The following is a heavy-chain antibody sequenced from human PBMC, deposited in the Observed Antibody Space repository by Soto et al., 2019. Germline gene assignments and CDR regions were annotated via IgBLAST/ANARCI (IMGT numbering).Heavy chain of an antibody. CDR3: ANQWFGELLAGYYFDY. CDR1: GFTFSSYA. D-gene: IGHD3-10*01. CDR2: ISGSGGST. J-gene: IGHJ4*02. V-gene: IGHV3-23*01. Sequence: GGSLRLSCAASGFTFSSYAMSWVRQAPGKGLEWVSAISGSGGSTYYADSVKGRFTISRDNSKNTLYLQMNSLRAEDTAVYYCANQWFGELLAGYYFDYWGQGTLVTVSS.